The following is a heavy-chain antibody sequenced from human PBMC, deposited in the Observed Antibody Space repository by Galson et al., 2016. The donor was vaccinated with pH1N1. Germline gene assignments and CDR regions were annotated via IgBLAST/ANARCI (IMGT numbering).Heavy chain of an antibody. CDR1: GYTLIVHY. J-gene: IGHJ5*02. CDR2: INPNSSGT. CDR3: ATGSGNSWFDP. D-gene: IGHD3-10*01. Sequence: SVKVSCKASGYTLIVHYMHWVRQAPGHGLEWMGWINPNSSGTHYAQNFQGRVTLTRDTSINTAYMELSSLTSDDTAVYYCATGSGNSWFDPWGQGTLVTVSS. V-gene: IGHV1-2*02.